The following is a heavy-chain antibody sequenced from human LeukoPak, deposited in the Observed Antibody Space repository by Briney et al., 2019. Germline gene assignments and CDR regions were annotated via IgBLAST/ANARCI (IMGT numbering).Heavy chain of an antibody. CDR2: IWYDGSNK. Sequence: GRSLRLSCAASGFTFSSYGMHWVRQAPGKGLEWVAVIWYDGSNKYYADSVKGRFTISRDNSKNTLHLQMNSLRAEDTAVYYCAREGSIAARPFDYWGQGTLVTVSS. V-gene: IGHV3-33*01. D-gene: IGHD6-6*01. J-gene: IGHJ4*02. CDR1: GFTFSSYG. CDR3: AREGSIAARPFDY.